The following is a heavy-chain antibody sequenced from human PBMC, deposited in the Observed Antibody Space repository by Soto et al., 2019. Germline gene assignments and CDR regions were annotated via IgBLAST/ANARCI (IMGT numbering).Heavy chain of an antibody. J-gene: IGHJ6*02. Sequence: SETLSLTCTVSGGSISSGGYYWSWIRQHPGKGLEWIGYIYYSGSTYYNPSLKSRVTISVDTSKNQFSLKLSSVTAADTAVYYCASSGDYDFWSGHFTHYYYYGMDVWGQGTTVTVSS. CDR3: ASSGDYDFWSGHFTHYYYYGMDV. CDR1: GGSISSGGYY. V-gene: IGHV4-31*03. CDR2: IYYSGST. D-gene: IGHD3-3*01.